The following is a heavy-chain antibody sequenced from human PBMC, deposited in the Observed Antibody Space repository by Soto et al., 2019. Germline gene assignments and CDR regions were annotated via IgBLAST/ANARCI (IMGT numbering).Heavy chain of an antibody. Sequence: PSETLSLTCTVSGGSITSGVYYWNWIRQHPGKGLEWIGYIYYSGSTFYNPSLKSRVTISSDTTKNQFSLNLTSVTAADTAVYYCARAGGYASVGLAFHIWGQGTRVTVS. CDR3: ARAGGYASVGLAFHI. V-gene: IGHV4-31*03. CDR1: GGSITSGVYY. CDR2: IYYSGST. J-gene: IGHJ3*02. D-gene: IGHD2-8*01.